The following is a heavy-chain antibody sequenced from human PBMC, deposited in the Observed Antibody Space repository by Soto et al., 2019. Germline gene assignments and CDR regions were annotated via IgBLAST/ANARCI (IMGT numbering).Heavy chain of an antibody. J-gene: IGHJ4*02. CDR1: GFTFRSYA. D-gene: IGHD3-10*01. CDR3: ARRASGQPTEY. V-gene: IGHV3-23*01. CDR2: ISTSGGST. Sequence: GGSLRLSCVASGFTFRSYAMSWVRQAPGKGLEWVSAISTSGGSTYYADSVKGRFTISRDNSKNTLYLQMNSLRVEDTAVYYCARRASGQPTEYRGQGTLVTVPS.